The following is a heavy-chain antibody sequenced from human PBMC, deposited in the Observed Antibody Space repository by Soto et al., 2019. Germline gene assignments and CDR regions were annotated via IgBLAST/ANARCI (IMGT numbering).Heavy chain of an antibody. Sequence: SAPTPVNPTQTLTLTCTFSGFSLSNSGMCVSWIRQPPGKALEWLARIDWDDDKYYSTSLKTRLTISKDTSKNQVVLTMTNMDPVDTAMYYCARLISGKYYYYYMDVWGKGTTVTVSS. V-gene: IGHV2-70*11. CDR2: IDWDDDK. CDR1: GFSLSNSGMC. D-gene: IGHD1-26*01. J-gene: IGHJ6*03. CDR3: ARLISGKYYYYYMDV.